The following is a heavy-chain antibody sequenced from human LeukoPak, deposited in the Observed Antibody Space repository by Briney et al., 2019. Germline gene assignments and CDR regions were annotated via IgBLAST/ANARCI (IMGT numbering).Heavy chain of an antibody. J-gene: IGHJ4*02. CDR1: GGSISGYY. CDR3: ARGYKYYYDSSGYYDY. V-gene: IGHV4-34*01. CDR2: INHSGST. Sequence: PSETLSLTCAVYGGSISGYYWSWIRQPPGKGLEWIGEINHSGSTNYNPSLKSRVTISVDTSKNQFSLKLSSVTAADTAVYYCARGYKYYYDSSGYYDYWGQGTLVTVSS. D-gene: IGHD3-22*01.